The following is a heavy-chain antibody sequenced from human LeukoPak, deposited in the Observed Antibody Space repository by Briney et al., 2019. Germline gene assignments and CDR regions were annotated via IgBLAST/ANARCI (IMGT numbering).Heavy chain of an antibody. J-gene: IGHJ4*02. CDR3: ARRLRIHGGVDY. CDR2: IYTSGST. CDR1: GGFISSYY. V-gene: IGHV4-4*09. D-gene: IGHD4-23*01. Sequence: SETLSLTCTVSGGFISSYYWSWIRQPPGKGLEWIGYIYTSGSTNYNPSLKSRVTISVDTSKNQFSLKLSSVTAADTPVYYCARRLRIHGGVDYWGQGTLVTVSS.